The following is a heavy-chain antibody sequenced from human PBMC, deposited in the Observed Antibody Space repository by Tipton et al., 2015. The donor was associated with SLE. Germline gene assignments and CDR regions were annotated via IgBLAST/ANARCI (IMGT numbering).Heavy chain of an antibody. D-gene: IGHD5-18*01. J-gene: IGHJ3*02. CDR2: ISSNGGST. Sequence: SLRLSYSASGFTFSSYAMHWVRQAPGKGLEYVSAISSNGGSTYYADSVKGRFTISRDNAKNSLYLQMNSLRAEDTAVYYCARDSVDTAMVTCDIWGQGTMVTVSS. CDR1: GFTFSSYA. CDR3: ARDSVDTAMVTCDI. V-gene: IGHV3-64*04.